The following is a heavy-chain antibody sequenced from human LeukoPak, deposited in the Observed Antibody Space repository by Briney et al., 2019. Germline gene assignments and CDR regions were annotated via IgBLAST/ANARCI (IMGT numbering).Heavy chain of an antibody. Sequence: GGSLRLSCAASGFTFSSYAMSWVRQAPGKGLEWVANIKPDGSEKNYVDSVRDRFTISRDNAKSSVFLQMNSLRAEDTAVYYCARRGYTFDYWGLGTLVTVSS. CDR2: IKPDGSEK. V-gene: IGHV3-7*01. CDR3: ARRGYTFDY. D-gene: IGHD5-24*01. J-gene: IGHJ4*02. CDR1: GFTFSSYA.